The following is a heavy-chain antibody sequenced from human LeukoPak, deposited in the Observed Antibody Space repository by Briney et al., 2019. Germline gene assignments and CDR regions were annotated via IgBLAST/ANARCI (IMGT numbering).Heavy chain of an antibody. CDR2: IFYSGNT. CDR1: GGSISSYY. Sequence: SETLSLTCTVSGGSISSYYWSWIRQPPGKGLEWIGYIFYSGNTNYNPSLKSRVTISIDTSKNQFSLKLSSVTAADTAVYYCARGDSTVTPKYFQYWGQGTLVTVSS. CDR3: ARGDSTVTPKYFQY. D-gene: IGHD4-23*01. V-gene: IGHV4-59*01. J-gene: IGHJ1*01.